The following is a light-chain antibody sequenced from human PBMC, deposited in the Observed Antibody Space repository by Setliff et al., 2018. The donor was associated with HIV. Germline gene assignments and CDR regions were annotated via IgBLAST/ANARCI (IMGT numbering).Light chain of an antibody. CDR3: SSYSINNLYV. J-gene: IGLJ1*01. CDR1: SSDVGGYNY. V-gene: IGLV2-8*01. CDR2: EVS. Sequence: QSALAQPPSASGSPGQSVTISCTGTSSDVGGYNYVSWYQQHPGKAPKLMIYEVSKRPSGVPDRFSGSKSGNTASLTISGLQTEDEADYYCSSYSINNLYVFATGTKV.